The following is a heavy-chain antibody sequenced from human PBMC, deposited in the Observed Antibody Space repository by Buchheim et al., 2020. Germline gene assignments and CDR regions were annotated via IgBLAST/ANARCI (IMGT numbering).Heavy chain of an antibody. V-gene: IGHV1-8*02. Sequence: QVQLIQSGAEVKNPGASVKVSCGTSGYTFVAYFIHWVRQAPGQGLEWMGWMNPNSGNTGYAQKFQGRVTMTRNTSISTAYMELSSLRSEDTAVYYCARIQLLPGDYYYGMDVWGQGTT. CDR3: ARIQLLPGDYYYGMDV. CDR2: MNPNSGNT. D-gene: IGHD2-2*01. J-gene: IGHJ6*02. CDR1: GYTFVAYF.